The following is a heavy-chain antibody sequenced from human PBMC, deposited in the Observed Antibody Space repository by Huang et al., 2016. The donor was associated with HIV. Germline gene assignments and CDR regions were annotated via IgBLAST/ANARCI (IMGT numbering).Heavy chain of an antibody. D-gene: IGHD6-13*01. CDR2: INSNTGNP. J-gene: IGHJ4*02. CDR1: GYTFT. CDR3: ARGFSSWPNSDY. Sequence: QVQLVQSGSELKKPGASVKVSCKASGYTFTMNWVRQAPGQGLEWLGWINSNTGNPTYAQGFTGRFVFSLDTSGSTAYLQSSSLKAEDTAMYYCARGFSSWPNSDYWGQGTLVTVSS. V-gene: IGHV7-4-1*02.